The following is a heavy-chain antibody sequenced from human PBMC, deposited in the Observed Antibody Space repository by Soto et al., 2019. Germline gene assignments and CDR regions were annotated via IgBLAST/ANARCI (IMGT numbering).Heavy chain of an antibody. D-gene: IGHD4-17*01. CDR1: GYTFTGYY. CDR3: ARGLGGYGDYDYGMDV. V-gene: IGHV1-2*04. Sequence: ASVNVSCKASGYTFTGYYMHWVRQAPGQGLEWMGWINPNSGGTNYAQKFQGWVTMTRDTSISTAYMELSRLRSDDTAVYYCARGLGGYGDYDYGMDVWGQGTTVTVSS. J-gene: IGHJ6*02. CDR2: INPNSGGT.